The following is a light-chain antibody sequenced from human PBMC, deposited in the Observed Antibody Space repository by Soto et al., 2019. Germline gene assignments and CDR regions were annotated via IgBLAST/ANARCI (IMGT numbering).Light chain of an antibody. V-gene: IGKV3-20*01. J-gene: IGKJ1*01. CDR3: QQYGSSPRT. CDR1: QSVSAGY. Sequence: EIVFTQSPGTLSLSPGEGAALSCRASQSVSAGYLAWYRQKPGQAPRLLIYGASNRATGIPDRFSGSGSGTDFTLTISRLEPEDFAVYYCQQYGSSPRTFGQGTKVDIK. CDR2: GAS.